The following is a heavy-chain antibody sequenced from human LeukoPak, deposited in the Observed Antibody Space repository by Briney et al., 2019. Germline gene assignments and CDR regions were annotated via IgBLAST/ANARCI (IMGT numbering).Heavy chain of an antibody. CDR2: MNPNSGNT. V-gene: IGHV1-8*01. D-gene: IGHD3-16*02. CDR1: GYTFTSYD. Sequence: ASVKVSCKASGYTFTSYDINWARQATGQGLEWMGWMNPNSGNTGYAQKFQGRVTMTRNTSISTAYMELSSLRSEDTAVYYCARGPPSDYVWGSYRSFTSDTDYWGQGTLVTVSS. CDR3: ARGPPSDYVWGSYRSFTSDTDY. J-gene: IGHJ4*02.